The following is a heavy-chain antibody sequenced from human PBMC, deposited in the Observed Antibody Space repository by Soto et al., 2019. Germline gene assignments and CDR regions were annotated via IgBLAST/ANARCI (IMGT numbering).Heavy chain of an antibody. D-gene: IGHD2-2*01. CDR3: ARGTDCSSTSCYLDYYYGMDV. Sequence: ASVKVSCKAFGYTFTSYAMHWVRQAPGQRLEWMGWINAGNGNTKYSQKFQGRVTITRDTSASTAYMELSSLRSEDTAVYYCARGTDCSSTSCYLDYYYGMDVWGQGTTVTVSS. J-gene: IGHJ6*02. CDR1: GYTFTSYA. CDR2: INAGNGNT. V-gene: IGHV1-3*01.